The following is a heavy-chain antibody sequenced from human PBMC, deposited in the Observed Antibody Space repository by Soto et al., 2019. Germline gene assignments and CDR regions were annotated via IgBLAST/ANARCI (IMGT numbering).Heavy chain of an antibody. CDR2: IGTAGDT. J-gene: IGHJ4*02. D-gene: IGHD6-19*01. CDR3: ALSGAQGTFDY. CDR1: GFTLSTYD. V-gene: IGHV3-13*01. Sequence: GGSLRLSCAASGFTLSTYDMHWVRQATGKGLEWVSAIGTAGDTYYPGSVKGRFTISRENAKNSLYLQMNSLRAEDTAVYYCALSGAQGTFDYWGQGTLVTVSS.